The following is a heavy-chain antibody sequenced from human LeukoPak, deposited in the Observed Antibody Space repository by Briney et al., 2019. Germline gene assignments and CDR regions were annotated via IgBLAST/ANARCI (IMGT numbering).Heavy chain of an antibody. V-gene: IGHV1-69*04. CDR2: IIPILGIA. Sequence: SVKVSCKASGGTFSSYAISWVRQAPGQGLEWMGRIIPILGIANYAQKFQGRVTITADKSTSTAYMELSSLRSEDTAVYYCARGVPRLGSSRYHYYFDYWGQGTLVTVSS. D-gene: IGHD3-22*01. J-gene: IGHJ4*02. CDR1: GGTFSSYA. CDR3: ARGVPRLGSSRYHYYFDY.